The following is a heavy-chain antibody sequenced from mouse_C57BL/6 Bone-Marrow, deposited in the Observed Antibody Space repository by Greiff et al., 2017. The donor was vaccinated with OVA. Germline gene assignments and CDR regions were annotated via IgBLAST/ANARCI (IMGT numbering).Heavy chain of an antibody. V-gene: IGHV1-19*01. J-gene: IGHJ2*01. Sequence: VQLQQSGPVLVKPGASVKMSCKASGYTFTDYYMNWVKQSHGKSLEWIGVINPYNGGTSYNQKFKGKATLTVDKSSSTAYMELNSLTSEDSAVYYGARGDGSSSWYFDYWGQGTTLTVSS. CDR2: INPYNGGT. CDR3: ARGDGSSSWYFDY. D-gene: IGHD1-1*01. CDR1: GYTFTDYY.